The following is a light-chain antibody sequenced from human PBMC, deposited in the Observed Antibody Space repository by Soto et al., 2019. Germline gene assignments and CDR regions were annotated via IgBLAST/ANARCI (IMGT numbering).Light chain of an antibody. CDR2: RNN. CDR1: TSNIGSNY. Sequence: QSVLTQPPSASGTPGQGVTISCSGSTSNIGSNYVYWYQQLPGTAPKLLIYRNNKRPSGIPDRFSGSKSGTSATLGITGFQTGDEADDYCGSWDSSLSAYVFGTGTKVTVL. V-gene: IGLV1-51*02. J-gene: IGLJ1*01. CDR3: GSWDSSLSAYV.